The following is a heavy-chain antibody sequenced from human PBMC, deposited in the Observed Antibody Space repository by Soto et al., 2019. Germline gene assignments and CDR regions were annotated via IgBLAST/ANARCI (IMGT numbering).Heavy chain of an antibody. CDR3: ARDICSTSCRKYYYYGMDV. D-gene: IGHD2-2*01. CDR1: GFTFSSYA. CDR2: ISYDGSNK. Sequence: QPGGSLRLSCAASGFTFSSYAMHWVRQAPGKGLEWVAVISYDGSNKYYADSVKGRFTISRDNSKNTLYLQMNSLRAEDTAVYYCARDICSTSCRKYYYYGMDVWGQGTTVTAP. J-gene: IGHJ6*02. V-gene: IGHV3-30-3*01.